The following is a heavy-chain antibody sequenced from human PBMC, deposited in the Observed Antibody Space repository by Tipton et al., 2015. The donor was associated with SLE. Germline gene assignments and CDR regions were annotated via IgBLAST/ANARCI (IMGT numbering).Heavy chain of an antibody. CDR1: GGSFSGYY. CDR2: INHSGST. V-gene: IGHV4-34*01. J-gene: IGHJ3*02. Sequence: LRLSCAVYGGSFSGYYWSWIRQPPGKGLEWIGEINHSGSTNYNPSLKSRVTISVDTSKNQFSLNLSSVTAADTAVYYCARGKAFDIWGQGTMVTVSS. CDR3: ARGKAFDI.